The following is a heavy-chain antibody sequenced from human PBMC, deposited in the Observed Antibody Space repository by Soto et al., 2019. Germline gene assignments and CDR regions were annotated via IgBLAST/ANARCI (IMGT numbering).Heavy chain of an antibody. J-gene: IGHJ5*02. CDR2: YYHSGST. CDR3: ARGLQLGS. Sequence: PSETLSLTCTVSGDSISRGGYHWSWIRQHPGKGLEWIGYYYHSGSTYYNPSLESRVIISVDTSENQFSLRLLSVTAADTAVYYCARGLQLGSWGPGTLVTVSS. D-gene: IGHD5-18*01. V-gene: IGHV4-31*03. CDR1: GDSISRGGYH.